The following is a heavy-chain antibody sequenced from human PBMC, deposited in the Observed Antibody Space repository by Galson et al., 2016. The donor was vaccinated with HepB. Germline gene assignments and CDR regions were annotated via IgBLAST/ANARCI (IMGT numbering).Heavy chain of an antibody. CDR1: GFTFSNYA. J-gene: IGHJ4*02. D-gene: IGHD6-13*01. CDR3: ARYGNSWAPVDY. Sequence: SLRLSCAASGFTFSNYAMTWVRQAPGKGLEWVSGISGSGANTHYANAVKGRFTISRDNSNNTRYLQVNSLRAEDTALYFCARYGNSWAPVDYWGQGRLVTVSS. CDR2: ISGSGANT. V-gene: IGHV3-23*01.